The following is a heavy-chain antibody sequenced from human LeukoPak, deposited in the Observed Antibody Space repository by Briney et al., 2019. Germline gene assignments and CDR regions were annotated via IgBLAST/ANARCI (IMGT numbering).Heavy chain of an antibody. CDR3: ARGYCSGTGCDSHAPGC. CDR1: VFTFSSDS. J-gene: IGHJ4*02. CDR2: ISSSSSYI. D-gene: IGHD2-2*01. Sequence: GGSLTLSCAACVFTFSSDSMNWVRQARGKGLEWVSSISSSSSYIYYADSVKGRFTISRDNAKNSLYLQMNSLRAEDTTVYYCARGYCSGTGCDSHAPGCWGQGTLVTVSS. V-gene: IGHV3-21*01.